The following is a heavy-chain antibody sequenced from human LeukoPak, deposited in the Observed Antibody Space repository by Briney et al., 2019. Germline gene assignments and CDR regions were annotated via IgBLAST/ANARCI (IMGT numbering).Heavy chain of an antibody. CDR1: GFTVSSNY. CDR3: ARVPASIMITFGGVDDAFDI. V-gene: IGHV3-66*01. CDR2: IYSGGST. D-gene: IGHD3-16*01. Sequence: GGSLRLSCAASGFTVSSNYMSWVRQAPGKGLEWVSVIYSGGSTYYADSVKGRFTISRDNSKNTLYLQMNSLRAEDTAVYYCARVPASIMITFGGVDDAFDIWGQGTMVTVSS. J-gene: IGHJ3*02.